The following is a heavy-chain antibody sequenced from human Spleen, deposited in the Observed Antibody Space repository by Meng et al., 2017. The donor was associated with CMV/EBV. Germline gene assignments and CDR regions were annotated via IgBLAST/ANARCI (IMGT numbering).Heavy chain of an antibody. D-gene: IGHD3-9*01. CDR2: IYYTGTT. CDR1: GGSISSYF. V-gene: IGHV4-59*01. CDR3: AGGESYEILTGYYPLIGAFDM. J-gene: IGHJ3*02. Sequence: GSLRLSCSVSGGSISSYFWCWIRQPPGKGLEWIGCIYYTGTTNYNPSLKSRVTISVDTSKNQFSLKLSSVTAADTAVYYCAGGESYEILTGYYPLIGAFDMWGQGTMVTVSS.